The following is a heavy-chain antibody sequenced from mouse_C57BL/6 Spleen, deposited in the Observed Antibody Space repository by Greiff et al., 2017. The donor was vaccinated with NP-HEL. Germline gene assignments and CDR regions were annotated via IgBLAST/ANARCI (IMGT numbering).Heavy chain of an antibody. CDR3: ARSEVYYTIDY. CDR1: GYTFTSYT. V-gene: IGHV1-4*01. J-gene: IGHJ4*01. Sequence: VQLQQSGAELARPGASVKMSCKASGYTFTSYTMHWVKQRPGQGLEWIGYINPSSGYTKYNQKFKDKATLTADKSSSTAYMQLSSLTSEDSAVYYYARSEVYYTIDYWGQGTSVTVSS. CDR2: INPSSGYT.